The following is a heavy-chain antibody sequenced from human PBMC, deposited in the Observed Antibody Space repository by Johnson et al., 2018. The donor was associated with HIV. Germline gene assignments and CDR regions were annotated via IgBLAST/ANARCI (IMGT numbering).Heavy chain of an antibody. Sequence: QVQLVESGGGLVKPGGSLRLSCAASGFTFSDYYMSWIRQAPGKGLEWVSYISSSGSTIYYADSVKGRFTISRVNSKNTLFLQMNSLRPEDTAVYHCARDPIAFRNYYGSGSAFDIWGQGTMVTVSS. CDR2: ISSSGSTI. CDR3: ARDPIAFRNYYGSGSAFDI. D-gene: IGHD3-10*01. CDR1: GFTFSDYY. J-gene: IGHJ3*02. V-gene: IGHV3-11*04.